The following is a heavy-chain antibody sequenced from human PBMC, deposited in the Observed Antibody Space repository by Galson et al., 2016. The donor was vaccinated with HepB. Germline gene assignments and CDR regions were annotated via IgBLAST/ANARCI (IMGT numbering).Heavy chain of an antibody. J-gene: IGHJ5*02. CDR3: ARKLYYYDSSDFGWVDP. CDR2: IKQDGSEQ. D-gene: IGHD3-22*01. CDR1: GFTFSSYW. Sequence: SLRLSCAASGFTFSSYWMSWVRQAPGKRLECVANIKQDGSEQYYVDSVKGRFTISRDNAKKSLYLQMNSLRAEDTAVYYCARKLYYYDSSDFGWVDPWGQGTLVTVSS. V-gene: IGHV3-7*04.